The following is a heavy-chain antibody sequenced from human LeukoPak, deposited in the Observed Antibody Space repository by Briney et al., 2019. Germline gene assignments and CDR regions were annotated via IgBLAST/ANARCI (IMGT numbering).Heavy chain of an antibody. D-gene: IGHD3-22*01. CDR1: GFIFSSYA. CDR3: ARILYYDSSGYFAGFDY. Sequence: PGGSLRLSCAASGFIFSSYAMSWVRQAPGKGLEWVSAISNSGGSTYYADSVKGRFPISRDNSKNTLYLQMNSLRAEDTAVYYCARILYYDSSGYFAGFDYWGQGTLVTVSS. V-gene: IGHV3-23*01. J-gene: IGHJ4*02. CDR2: ISNSGGST.